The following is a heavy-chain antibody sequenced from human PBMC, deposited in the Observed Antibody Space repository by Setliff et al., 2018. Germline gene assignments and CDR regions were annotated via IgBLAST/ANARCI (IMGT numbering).Heavy chain of an antibody. CDR1: GGSFSGYY. J-gene: IGHJ5*02. Sequence: PSETLSLTCVVYGGSFSGYYWSWIRQPPGEGLEWIGEINHSGSTNYNPSLKSRVTISVDTSKNQFSRKLTSVTAADTAVYYCARGVGGYCSSASCSNESWPWGQGTLVTVSS. CDR2: INHSGST. CDR3: ARGVGGYCSSASCSNESWP. V-gene: IGHV4-34*01. D-gene: IGHD2-2*01.